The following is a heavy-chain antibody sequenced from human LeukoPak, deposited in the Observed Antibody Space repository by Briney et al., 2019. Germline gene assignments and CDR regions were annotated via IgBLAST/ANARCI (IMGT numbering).Heavy chain of an antibody. CDR3: ARIRLGYCSGGSCEPFDY. CDR1: GGSVSSGSYY. Sequence: SETLSLTCTVSGGSVSSGSYYWSWIRQPPGKGLEWIGYIYYSGSTNYNPSLKSRVTISVDTSKNQFFLKLSSVTAADTAVYYCARIRLGYCSGGSCEPFDYWGQGTLVTVSS. D-gene: IGHD2-15*01. J-gene: IGHJ4*02. V-gene: IGHV4-61*01. CDR2: IYYSGST.